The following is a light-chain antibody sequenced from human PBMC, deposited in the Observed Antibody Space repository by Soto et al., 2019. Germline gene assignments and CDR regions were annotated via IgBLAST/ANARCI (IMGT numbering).Light chain of an antibody. Sequence: DIQMTQSASSLSASHGDRVIIPWGASQPISTYLNWFQQKQGKAPKLLIYAASTLQSGVPSRFSGSGSGTEVNLAISTLETEDLATYYCQQSYNAPPTFGQGTKVDIK. J-gene: IGKJ1*01. V-gene: IGKV1-39*01. CDR3: QQSYNAPPT. CDR2: AAS. CDR1: QPISTY.